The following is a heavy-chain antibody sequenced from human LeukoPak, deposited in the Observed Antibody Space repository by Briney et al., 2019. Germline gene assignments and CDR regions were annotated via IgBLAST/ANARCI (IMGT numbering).Heavy chain of an antibody. CDR3: ARDLWFGESAYYYYGMDV. Sequence: SVKVSCKASGGTFSSYAISWVRQAPGQGLEWMGRITPILGIANYAQKFQGRVTITADKSTSTAYMELSSLRSEDTAVYYCARDLWFGESAYYYYGMDVWGQGTTVTVFS. D-gene: IGHD3-10*01. CDR2: ITPILGIA. J-gene: IGHJ6*02. CDR1: GGTFSSYA. V-gene: IGHV1-69*04.